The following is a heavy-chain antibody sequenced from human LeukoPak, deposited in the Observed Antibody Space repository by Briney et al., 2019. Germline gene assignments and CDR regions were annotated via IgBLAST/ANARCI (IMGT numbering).Heavy chain of an antibody. Sequence: ASVKVSCKASAYTFTGYYMHWVRQAPGQGLEWMGWINPNSGGTNYAQKFQGRVTMTRDTSISTAYMELSRLRSDDTAVYYCATAVAGISYYYYYMDVWGKGTTVTVSS. V-gene: IGHV1-2*02. D-gene: IGHD6-19*01. CDR3: ATAVAGISYYYYYMDV. CDR1: AYTFTGYY. J-gene: IGHJ6*03. CDR2: INPNSGGT.